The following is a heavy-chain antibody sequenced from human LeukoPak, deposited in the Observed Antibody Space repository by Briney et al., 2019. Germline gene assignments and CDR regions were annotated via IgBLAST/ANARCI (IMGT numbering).Heavy chain of an antibody. J-gene: IGHJ4*02. CDR2: IYYSGGT. CDR1: GGSISSYY. CDR3: ARHPIVSGSFDY. D-gene: IGHD1-26*01. Sequence: PSETLSVTCTVSGGSISSYYWSWIRQPPGKGLEWIGYIYYSGGTNYNPSLKSRVTISVDTSKNQFSLKLSSVTAADTAVYYCARHPIVSGSFDYWGQGTLVTVSS. V-gene: IGHV4-59*08.